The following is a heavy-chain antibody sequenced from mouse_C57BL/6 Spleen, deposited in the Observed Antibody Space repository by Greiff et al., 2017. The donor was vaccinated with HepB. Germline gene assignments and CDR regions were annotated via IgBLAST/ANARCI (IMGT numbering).Heavy chain of an antibody. D-gene: IGHD2-1*01. J-gene: IGHJ1*03. CDR2: IYPGDGDT. CDR1: GYAFSSSW. V-gene: IGHV1-82*01. Sequence: VQRVESGPELVKPGASVKISCKASGYAFSSSWMNWVKQRPGKGLEWIGRIYPGDGDTNYNGKFKGKATLTADKSSSTAYMQLSSLTSEDSAVYFCARSGGNHWYFDVWGTGTTVTVSS. CDR3: ARSGGNHWYFDV.